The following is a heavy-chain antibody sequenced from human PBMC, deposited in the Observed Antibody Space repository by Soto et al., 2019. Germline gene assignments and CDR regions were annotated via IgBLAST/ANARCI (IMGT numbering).Heavy chain of an antibody. V-gene: IGHV3-23*01. CDR3: ARARHINRWGGSLRY. Sequence: PGGSLRVSCAVSGFTSNRYAMSWVRQAPGKGLEWVSGISGGGERTYYADSVMGRFTIYRDNSKNTPYLPIYSLSTDDTAAIACARARHINRWGGSLRYWGRRTLVTV. CDR1: GFTSNRYA. CDR2: ISGGGERT. D-gene: IGHD7-27*01. J-gene: IGHJ4*02.